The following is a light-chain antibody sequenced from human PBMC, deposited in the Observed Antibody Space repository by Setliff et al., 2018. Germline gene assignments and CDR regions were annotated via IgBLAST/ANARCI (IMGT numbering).Light chain of an antibody. CDR1: SSDVGGYNY. Sequence: QSALTQPAAVSGSPGQSIAISCAGTSSDVGGYNYVSWYQQHPGKAPKLLIYEVTKRPAGVSDRFSGSKSGNTASLTISGLQTEDEAIYYCASYSRTTTFVFAPGTKVTV. V-gene: IGLV2-14*03. CDR2: EVT. CDR3: ASYSRTTTFV. J-gene: IGLJ1*01.